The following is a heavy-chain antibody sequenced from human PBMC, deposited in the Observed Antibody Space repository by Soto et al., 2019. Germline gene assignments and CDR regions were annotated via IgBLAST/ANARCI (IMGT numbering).Heavy chain of an antibody. CDR2: ITAHNGNT. Sequence: ASVKVSCKASGYTFSNYAISWVRQAPGQGLEWMGWITAHNGNTKYAQKYQARVTMTTDTSTSTASMELRSLTSDDTAVYYCARDAPYDDFWSGVMELYYYGMDVWGQGTTVTVSS. J-gene: IGHJ6*02. CDR3: ARDAPYDDFWSGVMELYYYGMDV. V-gene: IGHV1-18*01. CDR1: GYTFSNYA. D-gene: IGHD3-3*01.